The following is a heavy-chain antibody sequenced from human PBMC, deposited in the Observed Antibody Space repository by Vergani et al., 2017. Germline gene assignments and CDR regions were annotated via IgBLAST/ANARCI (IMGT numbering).Heavy chain of an antibody. CDR2: ISSSSSYI. Sequence: EVQLVESGGGLVKRGGSLRLSCAASGFTFSSYSMNWVRQAPGKGLEWVSAISSSSSYIHYSDSLKCRFTISRDNAKSSLYLQMNSLRAEDTAVYYCARDRYWLGSGSYPYCYYYGLDFWGQGTAVTVSS. CDR3: ARDRYWLGSGSYPYCYYYGLDF. D-gene: IGHD3-10*01. V-gene: IGHV3-21*01. CDR1: GFTFSSYS. J-gene: IGHJ6*02.